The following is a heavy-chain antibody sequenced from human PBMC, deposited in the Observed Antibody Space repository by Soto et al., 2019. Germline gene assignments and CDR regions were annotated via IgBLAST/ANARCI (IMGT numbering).Heavy chain of an antibody. CDR3: ARDFGHGYYLDY. D-gene: IGHD3-3*01. CDR2: ITDSSDTV. J-gene: IGHJ4*02. V-gene: IGHV3-48*02. Sequence: GGSLRLSCVASGFSFSNYNMNWVRQAPGKGLERVSYITDSSDTVHYADSVRGRFTISRDNAESSLYLQMNSLRDEDTAVYFCARDFGHGYYLDYWGRGTLVTVSS. CDR1: GFSFSNYN.